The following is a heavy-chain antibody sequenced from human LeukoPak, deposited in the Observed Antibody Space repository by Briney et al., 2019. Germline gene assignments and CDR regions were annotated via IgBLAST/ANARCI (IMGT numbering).Heavy chain of an antibody. CDR1: GFTFSNYG. J-gene: IGHJ5*02. V-gene: IGHV3-30*02. D-gene: IGHD3-16*01. CDR3: AKVAYLGKFIWFDP. CDR2: IRYDGSSK. Sequence: PGGSLRLSCAASGFTFSNYGMHWVRQAPGKGLEWVAFIRYDGSSKYYADSVKGRFTISRGNSKNTLYLQMNSLRAEDTAVYYCAKVAYLGKFIWFDPWGQGTLVTVSS.